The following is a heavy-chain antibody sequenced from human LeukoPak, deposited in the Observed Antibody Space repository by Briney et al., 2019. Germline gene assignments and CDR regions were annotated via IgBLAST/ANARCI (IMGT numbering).Heavy chain of an antibody. Sequence: GGSLRLSCAASGFTFDDYAMHRVRQAPGKGLEWVSLISWDGGSTYYADSVKGRFTISRDNSKNSLYLQMNSLRAEDTALYYCAKGSLLLLPHGMDVWGQGTTVTVSS. CDR2: ISWDGGST. CDR3: AKGSLLLLPHGMDV. J-gene: IGHJ6*02. D-gene: IGHD3-22*01. CDR1: GFTFDDYA. V-gene: IGHV3-43D*03.